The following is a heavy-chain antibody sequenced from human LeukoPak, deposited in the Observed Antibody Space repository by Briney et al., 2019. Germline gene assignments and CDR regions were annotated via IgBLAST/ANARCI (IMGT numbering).Heavy chain of an antibody. Sequence: SVKVSCKASGGTFSSYTITWVRQAPGQGLDWMGGIIPIFGTANYAQKFQGRVTITADKSTSTAYMELSSLRSEDTAVYYCARAGDIVATIDNWFDPWGQGTLVTVSS. CDR2: IIPIFGTA. CDR3: ARAGDIVATIDNWFDP. D-gene: IGHD5-12*01. J-gene: IGHJ5*02. CDR1: GGTFSSYT. V-gene: IGHV1-69*06.